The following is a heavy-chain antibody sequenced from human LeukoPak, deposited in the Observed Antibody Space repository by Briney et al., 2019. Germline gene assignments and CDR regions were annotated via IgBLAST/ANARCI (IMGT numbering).Heavy chain of an antibody. D-gene: IGHD6-19*01. V-gene: IGHV3-66*01. Sequence: GGSLRLSCAASGFTFSTYAMSWVRQAPGKGLEWVSVIYSGGSTYYADPVKGRFTISRDNSKNTMYLQMNSLRAEDTAVYYCARENKAVAAHYFDYWGQGTLVTVSS. CDR2: IYSGGST. CDR1: GFTFSTYA. CDR3: ARENKAVAAHYFDY. J-gene: IGHJ4*02.